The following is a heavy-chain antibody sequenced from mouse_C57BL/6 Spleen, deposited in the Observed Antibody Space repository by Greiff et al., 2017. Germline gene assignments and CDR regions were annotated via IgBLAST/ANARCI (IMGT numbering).Heavy chain of an antibody. CDR2: IDPANGNT. Sequence: VQLQQSVAELVRPGASVKLSCTASGFNIKNTYMHWVEQRPEQGLEWIGRIDPANGNTKYAPKFQGKATLTADTSSNTAYLQLSSLTSEDTAIYYYASSSDYYGSSYDWYFDVWGTGTTVTVSS. CDR1: GFNIKNTY. J-gene: IGHJ1*03. D-gene: IGHD1-1*01. CDR3: ASSSDYYGSSYDWYFDV. V-gene: IGHV14-3*01.